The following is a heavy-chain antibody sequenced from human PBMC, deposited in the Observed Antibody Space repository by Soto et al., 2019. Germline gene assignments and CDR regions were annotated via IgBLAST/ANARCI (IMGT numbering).Heavy chain of an antibody. CDR3: ARVPGAYYYDSSGSYYFDY. Sequence: SVKVSCKASGGTFSSYAISWVRQAPGQGLEWMGGIIPIFGTANYAQKFQGRVTITADESTSTAYMELSSLRSEDTAVYYCARVPGAYYYDSSGSYYFDYWGQGTLGTVSS. CDR2: IIPIFGTA. J-gene: IGHJ4*02. D-gene: IGHD3-22*01. V-gene: IGHV1-69*13. CDR1: GGTFSSYA.